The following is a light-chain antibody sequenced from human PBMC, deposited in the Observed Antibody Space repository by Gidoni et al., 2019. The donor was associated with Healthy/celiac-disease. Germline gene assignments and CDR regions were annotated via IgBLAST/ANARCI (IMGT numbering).Light chain of an antibody. Sequence: EIVFTQSPGTLSLSPGERATLSCRASQSVSSSYLAWYQQTPGQAPRLLIYGASSRATGIPDRFSGSGSGTDFTLTISRLEPEDFAVYYCQQYGSSPSGLTFGGGTKVEIK. CDR3: QQYGSSPSGLT. V-gene: IGKV3-20*01. CDR1: QSVSSSY. CDR2: GAS. J-gene: IGKJ4*01.